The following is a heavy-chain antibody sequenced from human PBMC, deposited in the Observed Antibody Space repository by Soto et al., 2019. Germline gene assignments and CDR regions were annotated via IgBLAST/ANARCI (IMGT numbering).Heavy chain of an antibody. D-gene: IGHD4-4*01. Sequence: QISLKESGPTVVKPTQPLTLTCTFSGFSLTTAGRGVGWIRQPPGKALEWLALTYWNDDNRYNPSLKSRLTITKDNSKNQVVLTMTNMDPVDTATYYCAHRGYGNYPRDNWFDPWGQGILVIVSS. V-gene: IGHV2-5*01. CDR1: GFSLTTAGRG. J-gene: IGHJ5*02. CDR3: AHRGYGNYPRDNWFDP. CDR2: TYWNDDN.